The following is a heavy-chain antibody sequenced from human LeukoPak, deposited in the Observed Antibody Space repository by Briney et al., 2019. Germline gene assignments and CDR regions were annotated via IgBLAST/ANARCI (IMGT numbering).Heavy chain of an antibody. CDR3: AREYYSMMNYYFDY. CDR1: GGSISSGSYY. V-gene: IGHV4-39*07. CDR2: IYYSGST. D-gene: IGHD2/OR15-2a*01. J-gene: IGHJ4*02. Sequence: SETLSLTCTVSGGSISSGSYYWSWIRQPAGKGLEWIGSIYYSGSTYYNPSLKSRVTISVDTSKNQFSLKLSSVTAADTAVYYCAREYYSMMNYYFDYWGQGTLVTVSS.